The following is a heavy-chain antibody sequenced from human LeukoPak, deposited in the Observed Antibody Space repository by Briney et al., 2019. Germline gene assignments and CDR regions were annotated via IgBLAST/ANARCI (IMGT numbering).Heavy chain of an antibody. V-gene: IGHV4-4*08. CDR2: VYSGST. CDR3: ARELRTRFFGYYYYYMDV. CDR1: GDSISSYY. J-gene: IGHJ6*03. Sequence: SETLSLACTVSGDSISSYYWSWIRQPPGKGLEWIGYVYSGSTVYNPSLKSRVTIFADTSKNQFSLKLNFVNVADTAVYYCARELRTRFFGYYYYYMDVWGKGTTVTVSS. D-gene: IGHD3-3*01.